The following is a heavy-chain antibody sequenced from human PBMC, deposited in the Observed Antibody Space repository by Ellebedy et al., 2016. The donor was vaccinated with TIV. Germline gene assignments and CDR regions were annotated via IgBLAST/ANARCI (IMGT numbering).Heavy chain of an antibody. CDR2: IYQSGST. Sequence: MPSETLSLTCAVSGDSISSSNWWNWVRQTPGKGLEWRGEIYQSGSTIYNPSRKSRVTLSVDKSKNQFSLKLTSVTAADTAVYSCARAPAVTQQSPLDFWGQGTLVTVSS. D-gene: IGHD6-13*01. CDR3: ARAPAVTQQSPLDF. CDR1: GDSISSSNW. V-gene: IGHV4-4*02. J-gene: IGHJ4*02.